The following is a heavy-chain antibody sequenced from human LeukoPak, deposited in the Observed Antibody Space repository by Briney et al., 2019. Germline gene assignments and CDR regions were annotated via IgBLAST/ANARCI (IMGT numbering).Heavy chain of an antibody. Sequence: GGSLRLSCAASGFTFDDYGLTWVRQAPGKGLEWVSNINWNGDITGYADSVKGRFTISRDNAKNSLYLQMNSLRAEDTALYYCARDSPLGYCSGGSCLFDYWGQGTLVTVSS. CDR3: ARDSPLGYCSGGSCLFDY. CDR2: INWNGDIT. J-gene: IGHJ4*02. D-gene: IGHD2-15*01. CDR1: GFTFDDYG. V-gene: IGHV3-20*04.